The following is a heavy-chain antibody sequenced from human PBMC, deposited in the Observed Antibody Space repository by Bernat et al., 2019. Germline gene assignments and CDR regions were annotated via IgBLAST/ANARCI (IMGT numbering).Heavy chain of an antibody. CDR3: ARDSTYDFWSGYGAY. CDR1: GYTFTSYG. D-gene: IGHD3-3*01. Sequence: QVQLVQSGAEVKKPGASVKVSCKASGYTFTSYGISWVRQAPGQGLEWMGWISAYNGNTNYAQKLQVRVTMTTDTSTSTAYMELRSLRSDDTAVYYCARDSTYDFWSGYGAYWGKGTLVTVSS. J-gene: IGHJ4*02. V-gene: IGHV1-18*01. CDR2: ISAYNGNT.